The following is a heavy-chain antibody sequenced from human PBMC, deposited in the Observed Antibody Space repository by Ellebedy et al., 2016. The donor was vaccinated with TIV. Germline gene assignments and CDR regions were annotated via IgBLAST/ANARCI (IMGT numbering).Heavy chain of an antibody. D-gene: IGHD6-13*01. CDR2: IDPGYSET. V-gene: IGHV5-51*01. CDR1: GYSFTNYW. J-gene: IGHJ4*02. CDR3: ARLGFSSWVLFDY. Sequence: GESLKISCKGSGYSFTNYWIGWVRQMPGKGLEWMGIIDPGYSETRYSPSFQDQVTISADKSINTAYLQWSSLKASDTAMYFCARLGFSSWVLFDYWGQGTLVTVSS.